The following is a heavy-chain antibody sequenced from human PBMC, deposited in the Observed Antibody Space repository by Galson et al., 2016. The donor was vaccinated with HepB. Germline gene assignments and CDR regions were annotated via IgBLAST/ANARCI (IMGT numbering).Heavy chain of an antibody. Sequence: SLRLSCAASGFTFSSYKMHWVRQAPGKGLDWVAVILYDGSDKYYADSVKGRFTISRDNSKNTLYLQMNSLRAEDTAVYYCARDQYERGSGWYSASGCWGQGTLVTVSS. CDR3: ARDQYERGSGWYSASGC. D-gene: IGHD6-13*01. V-gene: IGHV3-30*04. J-gene: IGHJ4*02. CDR2: ILYDGSDK. CDR1: GFTFSSYK.